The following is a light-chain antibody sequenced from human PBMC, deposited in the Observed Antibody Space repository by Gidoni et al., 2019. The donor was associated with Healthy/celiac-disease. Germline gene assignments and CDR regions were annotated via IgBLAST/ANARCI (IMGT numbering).Light chain of an antibody. J-gene: IGLJ1*01. V-gene: IGLV1-40*01. CDR1: SSNIGAGYD. Sequence: QSVLTQPPSVSGAPGQRVNISCTGSSSNIGAGYDVHWDQQLPGTAPKLLIYGKSNRPSGGPDRFSCSKSGTPASLAITGLQAEDEADYYCQPYDSSLSSFYVFGTGTKGTVL. CDR2: GKS. CDR3: QPYDSSLSSFYV.